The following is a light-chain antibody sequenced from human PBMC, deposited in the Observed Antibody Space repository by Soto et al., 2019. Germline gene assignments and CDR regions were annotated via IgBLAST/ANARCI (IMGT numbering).Light chain of an antibody. CDR1: SSDVGGYNY. CDR3: SSYTGSSARG. V-gene: IGLV2-14*03. J-gene: IGLJ2*01. CDR2: DVN. Sequence: QSALTQPASVSGSPGQSITISCTGTSSDVGGYNYVSWYQQHPGKAPKLMIYDVNNRPSGVSNRFSGSKSGNTASLTISGLQAEDEADYYCSSYTGSSARGFGGGTKLTVL.